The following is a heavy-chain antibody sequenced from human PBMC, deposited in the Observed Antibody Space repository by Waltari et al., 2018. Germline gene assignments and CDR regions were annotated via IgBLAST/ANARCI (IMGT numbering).Heavy chain of an antibody. CDR1: GYTFTSYG. V-gene: IGHV1-18*01. D-gene: IGHD3-22*01. CDR2: NSAYKGNT. CDR3: ARLVVVIAGVVGGYYYYYMDV. J-gene: IGHJ6*03. Sequence: QVQLVQSGAEVKKPGASVKVSCKASGYTFTSYGISWVRQAPGQGLEWMGWNSAYKGNTIYAQKLQGRVTMTTDTSTSTAYRELRSLRSDDTAVYYCARLVVVIAGVVGGYYYYYMDVWGKGTTVTVSS.